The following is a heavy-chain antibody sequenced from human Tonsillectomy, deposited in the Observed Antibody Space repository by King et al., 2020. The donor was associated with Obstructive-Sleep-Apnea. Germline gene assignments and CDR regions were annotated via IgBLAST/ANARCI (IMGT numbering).Heavy chain of an antibody. CDR3: ARASGYLV. Sequence: VQLQESGPGLVKPSQTLSLTCAVSGGSISSGGYSWSCVRQPPGKGLECIGYIFYSGSTYYNPSLKSRVTISVDTSKNQFSLKLSSVSAADTAVYYCARASGYLVWGQGTLVTVSS. D-gene: IGHD3-3*01. J-gene: IGHJ4*02. CDR2: IFYSGST. CDR1: GGSISSGGYS. V-gene: IGHV4-30-4*07.